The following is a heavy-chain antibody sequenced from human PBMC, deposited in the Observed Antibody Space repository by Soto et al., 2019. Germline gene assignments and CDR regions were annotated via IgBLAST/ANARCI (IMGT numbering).Heavy chain of an antibody. CDR3: ARAQGDYFDY. J-gene: IGHJ4*02. CDR2: IFYSGST. Sequence: TSDTLSLTCTVSGGSISSGGYYWSWIRQHPGKGLEWIGYIFYSGSTYYNPSLKSRVTISVDTSKNQFSLKLSSVTAADTAVYYCARAQGDYFDYWGQGTLVTVSS. CDR1: GGSISSGGYY. V-gene: IGHV4-31*03.